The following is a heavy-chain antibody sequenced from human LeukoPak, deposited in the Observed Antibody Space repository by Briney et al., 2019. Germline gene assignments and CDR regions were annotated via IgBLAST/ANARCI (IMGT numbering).Heavy chain of an antibody. Sequence: SVRVSCKASGGTFSSYAISWVRQAPGQGLEWMGGIIPIFGTANYAQKFQGRVTITADKSTSTAYMELSSLRSEDTAVYYCARGILGYCSGGSCYDHVYYYYYYMDVWGKGTTVTVSS. CDR2: IIPIFGTA. V-gene: IGHV1-69*06. D-gene: IGHD2-15*01. J-gene: IGHJ6*03. CDR3: ARGILGYCSGGSCYDHVYYYYYYMDV. CDR1: GGTFSSYA.